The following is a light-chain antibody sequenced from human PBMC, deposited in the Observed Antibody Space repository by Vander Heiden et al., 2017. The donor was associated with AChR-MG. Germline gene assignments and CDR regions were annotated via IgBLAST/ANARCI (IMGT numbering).Light chain of an antibody. J-gene: IGKJ1*01. CDR3: QQDGSSPRT. CDR2: GAS. Sequence: EIVLTQSPGTLSLSPGERATLSCRASQSLSSSYLAWYQQKPGQAPRLLIYGASSRATGIPDRFSGSGSGTHFTLTISRLEPEDFAVYYCQQDGSSPRTFGQGTKVEIK. CDR1: QSLSSSY. V-gene: IGKV3-20*01.